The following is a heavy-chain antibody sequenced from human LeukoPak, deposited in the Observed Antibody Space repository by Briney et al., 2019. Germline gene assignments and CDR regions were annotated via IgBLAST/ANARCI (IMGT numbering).Heavy chain of an antibody. CDR3: ARGRQEISMILVVMTGVSYYLDV. V-gene: IGHV4-34*01. J-gene: IGHJ6*03. CDR2: INPSGST. CDR1: GGSFSGYY. D-gene: IGHD3-22*01. Sequence: SETLSLTCAVYGGSFSGYYWTWIRQSPGKGLEWIGEINPSGSTYYNPSLKSRLTISGDTSKSQFSLRLPPVTAADTAVYYLARGRQEISMILVVMTGVSYYLDVWGKGATVTVS.